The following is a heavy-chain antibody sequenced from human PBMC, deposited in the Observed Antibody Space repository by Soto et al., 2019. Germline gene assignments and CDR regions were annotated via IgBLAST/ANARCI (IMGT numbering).Heavy chain of an antibody. CDR2: INPSSGGT. V-gene: IGHV1-2*04. J-gene: IGHJ6*02. D-gene: IGHD3-10*01. CDR3: ARDRLGTSVGSVRGYYYYYGMDV. Sequence: ASVNVSCKASGYTFTGYYMHWVRQAPGQGLEWMGWINPSSGGTNYAQKFQGWVTMTRDTSISTAYMELSRLRSDDTAVYYCARDRLGTSVGSVRGYYYYYGMDVWGQGTTVTVSS. CDR1: GYTFTGYY.